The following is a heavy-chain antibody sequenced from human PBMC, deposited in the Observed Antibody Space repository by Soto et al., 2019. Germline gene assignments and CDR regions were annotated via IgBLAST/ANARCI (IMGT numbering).Heavy chain of an antibody. D-gene: IGHD3-3*01. J-gene: IGHJ5*02. CDR3: ARHNYDFWSGYSRRPWFDP. CDR1: GGSISSSSYY. Sequence: QLQLQESGPGLVKPSETLSLTCTVSGGSISSSSYYWGWIRQPPGKGLEWIGSIYYSGSTYYNPSLKSRVTISVDTSKNQFSLKLSSVTAADTAVYYCARHNYDFWSGYSRRPWFDPWGQGTLVTVSS. CDR2: IYYSGST. V-gene: IGHV4-39*01.